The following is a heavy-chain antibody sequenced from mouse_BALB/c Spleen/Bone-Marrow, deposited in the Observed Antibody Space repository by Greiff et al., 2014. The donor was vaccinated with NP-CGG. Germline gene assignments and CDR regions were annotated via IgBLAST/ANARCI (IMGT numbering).Heavy chain of an antibody. CDR3: TNHYFDY. V-gene: IGHV1S22*01. CDR1: GYTFTSYW. CDR2: IYPGSGST. J-gene: IGHJ2*01. Sequence: LQQPGSELVRPGVSVKLSCKASGYTFTSYWMHWVKQRPGQGLEWIGNIYPGSGSTNYDEKFKSKATLTVDTSSSTAYMQLSSLTSEDSAVYYCTNHYFDYWGQGTTLTVSS.